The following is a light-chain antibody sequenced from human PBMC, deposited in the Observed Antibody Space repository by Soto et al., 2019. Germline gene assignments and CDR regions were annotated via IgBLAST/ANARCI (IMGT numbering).Light chain of an antibody. CDR2: STS. Sequence: IMLTQSPGTLSLTPGERATLSCRASQSVGDTYLAWYQQKPGQAPRLLMYSTSIRATGIPDRFSGSGSGTDFTLTISRLDPEDFAVYYCQHYDRAPMWTFGQGTKVDIK. CDR1: QSVGDTY. CDR3: QHYDRAPMWT. J-gene: IGKJ1*01. V-gene: IGKV3-20*01.